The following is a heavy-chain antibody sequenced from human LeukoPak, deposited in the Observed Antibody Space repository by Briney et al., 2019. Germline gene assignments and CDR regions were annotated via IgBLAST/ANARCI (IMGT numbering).Heavy chain of an antibody. Sequence: ASVKVSCKVSGYTLTELSMHWVRQAPGKGPEWMGGFDPEDGDTIYAQKLQGRVTMTEDTSTDTAFMQRSGLRAEETVVYYGATSNSFYYCYIDVWGKGTTVTVSS. CDR1: GYTLTELS. D-gene: IGHD2/OR15-2a*01. CDR3: ATSNSFYYCYIDV. CDR2: FDPEDGDT. V-gene: IGHV1-24*01. J-gene: IGHJ6*03.